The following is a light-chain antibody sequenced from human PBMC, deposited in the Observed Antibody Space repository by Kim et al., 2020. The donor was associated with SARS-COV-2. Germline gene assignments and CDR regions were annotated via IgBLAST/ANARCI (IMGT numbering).Light chain of an antibody. Sequence: SYELTQPLSVSVALGQTARITCGGNNIGSKNVHWYQQKPGQAPVLVIYRDSNRPSGIPERFSGSNSGNTATLTISRAQGGDEADYYSQVWDSSTGVVFGGGTQLTVL. CDR3: QVWDSSTGVV. V-gene: IGLV3-9*01. J-gene: IGLJ2*01. CDR2: RDS. CDR1: NIGSKN.